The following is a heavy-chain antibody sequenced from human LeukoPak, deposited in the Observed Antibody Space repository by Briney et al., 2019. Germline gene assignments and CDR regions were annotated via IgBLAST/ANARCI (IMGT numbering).Heavy chain of an antibody. CDR1: GYTFTSYY. V-gene: IGHV1-46*01. D-gene: IGHD2-2*02. CDR3: ASQNVVVPAAIRRSFDY. J-gene: IGHJ4*02. CDR2: INPSGGST. Sequence: GASVKVSCKASGYTFTSYYMHWVRQAPGQGLEWMGIINPSGGSTSYAQKFQGRVTMTRDTSTSTVYMELSSLRSEDTAVYYCASQNVVVPAAIRRSFDYWGQGTLVTVSS.